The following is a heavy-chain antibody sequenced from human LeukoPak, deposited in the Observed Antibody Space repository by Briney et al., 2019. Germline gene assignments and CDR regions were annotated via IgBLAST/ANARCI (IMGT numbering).Heavy chain of an antibody. J-gene: IGHJ3*01. Sequence: GGSLRLSCAASGFTVSSNYMSWVRQAPGKGLEWVSLIYSGGSTYYADSVKRRFTIFRDNSKNTLFLRMNSLISEDTAVYYCARGSSRGPRDAFDFWGQGTMVTLSS. D-gene: IGHD2-15*01. V-gene: IGHV3-53*05. CDR2: IYSGGST. CDR3: ARGSSRGPRDAFDF. CDR1: GFTVSSNY.